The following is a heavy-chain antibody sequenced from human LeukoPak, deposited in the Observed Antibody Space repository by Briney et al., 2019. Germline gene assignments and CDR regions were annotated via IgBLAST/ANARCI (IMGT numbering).Heavy chain of an antibody. V-gene: IGHV3-21*01. CDR2: ISSSSAHI. CDR1: GFTFSSYS. D-gene: IGHD1-26*01. Sequence: GGSLRLSCATSGFTFSSYSMNWVRQAPGKGLEWVSFISSSSAHINYADSVKGRFTISRDNPRNSLYLQMNSLRAEDTAVYYCARDIGGSYTAIDYWGQGTLVTVSS. J-gene: IGHJ4*02. CDR3: ARDIGGSYTAIDY.